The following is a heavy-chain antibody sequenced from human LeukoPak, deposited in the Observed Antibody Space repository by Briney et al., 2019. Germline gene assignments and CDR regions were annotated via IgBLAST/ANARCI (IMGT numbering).Heavy chain of an antibody. CDR3: ARTRGYSGYDYEY. J-gene: IGHJ4*02. V-gene: IGHV4-59*01. D-gene: IGHD5-12*01. CDR2: IHYTGST. Sequence: IHYTGSTNYNPSLKSRVPISVDTSKNQFSLKLSSVTAADTAVYYCARTRGYSGYDYEYWGQGTLVTVSS.